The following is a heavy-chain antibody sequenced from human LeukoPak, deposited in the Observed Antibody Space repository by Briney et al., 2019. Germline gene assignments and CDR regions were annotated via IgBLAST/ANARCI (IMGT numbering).Heavy chain of an antibody. V-gene: IGHV4-59*08. CDR3: ARHPGYGFWSGYSGAFDI. D-gene: IGHD3-3*01. J-gene: IGHJ3*02. CDR2: ISDIGSI. CDR1: GSSISSYY. Sequence: KASETLSLTCTVSGSSISSYYSSCIRQPPGKGLEWISYISDIGSINYNPSLKSRVTISLDTSKNQFSLKLSSVTAADTAVYYCARHPGYGFWSGYSGAFDIWGQGTMVTVSS.